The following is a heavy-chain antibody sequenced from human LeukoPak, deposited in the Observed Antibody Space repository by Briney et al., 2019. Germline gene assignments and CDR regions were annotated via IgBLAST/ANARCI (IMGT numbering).Heavy chain of an antibody. J-gene: IGHJ6*02. CDR3: ARDSYDSSGSGVDV. D-gene: IGHD3-22*01. Sequence: GRSLRLSCAASGFTFSSYAMHWVRQAPGKGLEWVAVISYDGSNKYYADSVKGRFTISRDNSKNTLYLQMNSLRAEDTAVYYCARDSYDSSGSGVDVWGQGTTVTVSS. CDR2: ISYDGSNK. V-gene: IGHV3-30-3*01. CDR1: GFTFSSYA.